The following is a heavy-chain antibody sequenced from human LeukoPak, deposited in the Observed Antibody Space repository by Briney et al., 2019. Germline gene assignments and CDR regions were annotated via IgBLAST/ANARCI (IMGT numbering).Heavy chain of an antibody. D-gene: IGHD5-24*01. J-gene: IGHJ3*02. CDR2: IYASWYT. Sequence: SETLSLTCIASGASVGSNDYFWNWIRQPAGKGLEWIGRIYASWYTQYNPSLKSRVTMSLDRFKNQFSLNMNSVTAADSAVYFCARYGEGYNYVPHALDMWGQGTVVSAS. V-gene: IGHV4-61*02. CDR1: GASVGSNDYF. CDR3: ARYGEGYNYVPHALDM.